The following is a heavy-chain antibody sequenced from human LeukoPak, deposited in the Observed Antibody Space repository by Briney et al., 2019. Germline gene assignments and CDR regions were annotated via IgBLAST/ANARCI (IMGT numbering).Heavy chain of an antibody. CDR1: GFTFSSYA. Sequence: GGTLRLSCAASGFTFSSYAMHWVRQAPGKGLEWVAVISCDGSNKYYADSVKGRFTISRDNSKNTLYLQMNSLRAEDTAVYYCARDCSSTSCYSGLDYWGQGTLVTVSS. J-gene: IGHJ4*02. CDR2: ISCDGSNK. V-gene: IGHV3-30*04. CDR3: ARDCSSTSCYSGLDY. D-gene: IGHD2-2*01.